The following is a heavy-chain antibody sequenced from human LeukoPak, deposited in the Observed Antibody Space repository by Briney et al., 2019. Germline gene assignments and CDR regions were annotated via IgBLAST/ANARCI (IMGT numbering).Heavy chain of an antibody. D-gene: IGHD3-22*01. V-gene: IGHV3-30*02. CDR2: IRYDGSNK. CDR1: GFTFSSYG. Sequence: GGSLRLSCAASGFTFSSYGMHWVRQAPGKGLEWVAFIRYDGSNKYYADSVKGRFTISRDNSKNTLYLQMNSLRAEDTAVYYCAKSTPLYYYDSSGYYYLPYYYHYMDVWGKGTTVTISS. CDR3: AKSTPLYYYDSSGYYYLPYYYHYMDV. J-gene: IGHJ6*03.